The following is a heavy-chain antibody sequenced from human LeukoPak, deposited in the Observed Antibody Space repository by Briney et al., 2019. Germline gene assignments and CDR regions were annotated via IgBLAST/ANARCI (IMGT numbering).Heavy chain of an antibody. Sequence: SVKVSCKASGGTFSSYAISWVRQAPGQGLEWMGGIIPIFGTANYAQKFQGRVTITADKSTSTAYMELSSLRSEDTAVYYCARADELDIVVVPAAMGYWGQGTLVTVSS. V-gene: IGHV1-69*06. D-gene: IGHD2-2*03. CDR2: IIPIFGTA. J-gene: IGHJ4*02. CDR3: ARADELDIVVVPAAMGY. CDR1: GGTFSSYA.